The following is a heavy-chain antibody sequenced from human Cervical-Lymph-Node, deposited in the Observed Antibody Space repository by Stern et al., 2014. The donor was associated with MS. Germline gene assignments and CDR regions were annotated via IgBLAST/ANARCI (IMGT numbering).Heavy chain of an antibody. Sequence: EVQLVESGGGVIQPGGSLRLSCTASGFTVSRDYMTWVRQAPGKGLEWVSLITNVESTFYTVTVKGRFTNSRDDSKNTVYLHMTSLRAEDTAMYYCARDTSSPERSDWWGQGTLVTVSS. CDR2: ITNVEST. CDR3: ARDTSSPERSDW. V-gene: IGHV3-53*01. J-gene: IGHJ4*02. CDR1: GFTVSRDY. D-gene: IGHD1-1*01.